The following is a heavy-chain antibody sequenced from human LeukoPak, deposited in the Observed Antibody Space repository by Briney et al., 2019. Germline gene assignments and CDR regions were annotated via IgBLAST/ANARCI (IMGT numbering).Heavy chain of an antibody. CDR2: ISAYNGDT. J-gene: IGHJ5*02. D-gene: IGHD1-26*01. CDR1: GYIFTSYG. CDR3: ARDNSVGDYAWWFDP. V-gene: IGHV1-18*01. Sequence: ASVRVSCKASGYIFTSYGISWVRQAPGQGLEWMGWISAYNGDTNYTQKFQGRVTMTRDMSTSTDYMELSSLRSGDTAVYYCARDNSVGDYAWWFDPWGQGTLVTVSS.